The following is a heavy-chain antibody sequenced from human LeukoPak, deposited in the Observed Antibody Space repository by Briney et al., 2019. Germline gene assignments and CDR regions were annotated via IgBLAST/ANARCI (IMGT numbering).Heavy chain of an antibody. CDR2: ISSSGSTI. J-gene: IGHJ4*02. CDR3: ARDPSGAYFDY. D-gene: IGHD3-10*01. V-gene: IGHV3-48*03. Sequence: GGSLRLSCAASGFTFSSYEMNWVRQAPGKGLERVLYISSSGSTIYYADSVKGRFTISRDNAKNSLYLQMNSLRAEDTAVYYCARDPSGAYFDYWGQGTLVTVSS. CDR1: GFTFSSYE.